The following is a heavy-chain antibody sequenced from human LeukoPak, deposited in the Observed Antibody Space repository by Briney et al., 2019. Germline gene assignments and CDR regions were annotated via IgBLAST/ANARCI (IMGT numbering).Heavy chain of an antibody. V-gene: IGHV3-21*01. Sequence: GGSLRLSRAASGFTFSSYSMNWVRQAPGKGLEWVSSISSSSSYIYYADSVKGRFTISRDNAKNSLYLQMNSLRAEDTAVYYCARDPAPPYYYDSSGYSDYWGQGTLVTVSS. CDR1: GFTFSSYS. CDR2: ISSSSSYI. CDR3: ARDPAPPYYYDSSGYSDY. D-gene: IGHD3-22*01. J-gene: IGHJ4*02.